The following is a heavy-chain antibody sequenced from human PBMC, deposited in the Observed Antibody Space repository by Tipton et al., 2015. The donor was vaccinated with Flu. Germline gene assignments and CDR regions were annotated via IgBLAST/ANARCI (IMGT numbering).Heavy chain of an antibody. D-gene: IGHD3-22*01. CDR3: ARVGGDYRDASGFIPWFDL. V-gene: IGHV4-59*01. CDR1: GGSISSYY. CDR2: IYYSGIT. Sequence: TLSLTCMISGGSISSYYWSWIRQSPGKGLEWIGYIYYSGITNYNPSLKSRVTISVDTSKNQFSLRLSSVTAADTAVYYCARVGGDYRDASGFIPWFDLWGQGTLVTVSS. J-gene: IGHJ5*02.